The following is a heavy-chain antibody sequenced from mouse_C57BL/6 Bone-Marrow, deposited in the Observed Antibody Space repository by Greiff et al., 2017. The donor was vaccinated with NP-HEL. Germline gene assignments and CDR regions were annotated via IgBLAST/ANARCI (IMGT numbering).Heavy chain of an antibody. CDR2: IDPSDSET. D-gene: IGHD3-1*01. CDR3: ARPSQIRDAMDD. CDR1: GYTFTSYW. V-gene: IGHV1-52*01. Sequence: QVQLQQPGAELVRPGSSVKLSCKASGYTFTSYWMHWVKQRPIQGLEWIGNIDPSDSETHYNQKFKDKATLTVDKSSSTAYMQLSSLTSEDSAVYYCARPSQIRDAMDDWGQGTSVTVSS. J-gene: IGHJ4*01.